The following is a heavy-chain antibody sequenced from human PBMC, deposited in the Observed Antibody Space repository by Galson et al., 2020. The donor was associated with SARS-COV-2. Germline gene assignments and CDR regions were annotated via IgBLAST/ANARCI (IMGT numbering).Heavy chain of an antibody. J-gene: IGHJ4*02. V-gene: IGHV3-23*01. CDR2: NTGSGGTT. Sequence: GESLKISCAASGFTFSSFTMNWVRQAPGKGLEWVSGNTGSGGTTYYADPVKGRFTISRDNSKSTLYLQMSSLRAEDTAVYYCAKSIVATTSTFDYWGQGTLVTVSS. CDR3: AKSIVATTSTFDY. D-gene: IGHD5-12*01. CDR1: GFTFSSFT.